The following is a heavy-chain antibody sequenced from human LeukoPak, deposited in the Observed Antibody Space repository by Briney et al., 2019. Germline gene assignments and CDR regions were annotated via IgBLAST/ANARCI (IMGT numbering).Heavy chain of an antibody. D-gene: IGHD3-10*01. Sequence: GGSLGLSCAASGFTFRNYVIHWVRQAPGKGLEWVAVTSSDLNVKLYADSVKGRFTISRDNSRSTLYLQMNSLRPEDTAIYYCAREGCYGSGSPPSLYFDYWGQGTLVTVSS. J-gene: IGHJ4*02. CDR2: TSSDLNVK. CDR3: AREGCYGSGSPPSLYFDY. V-gene: IGHV3-30-3*01. CDR1: GFTFRNYV.